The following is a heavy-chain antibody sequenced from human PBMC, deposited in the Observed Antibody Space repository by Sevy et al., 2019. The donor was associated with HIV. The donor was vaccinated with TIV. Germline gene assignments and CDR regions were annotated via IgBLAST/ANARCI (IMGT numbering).Heavy chain of an antibody. CDR1: GFTFSSFP. D-gene: IGHD5-18*01. CDR3: AREEGGYSYGKGYFDY. CDR2: ISYDGSNK. Sequence: GGSLRLSCAASGFTFSSFPMHWVRQAPDKGLEWVALISYDGSNKYYADSVKGRFTISRDDSKNTLYLQMNSLRAEDTAVYYCAREEGGYSYGKGYFDYWAQGTLVTVSS. J-gene: IGHJ4*02. V-gene: IGHV3-30-3*01.